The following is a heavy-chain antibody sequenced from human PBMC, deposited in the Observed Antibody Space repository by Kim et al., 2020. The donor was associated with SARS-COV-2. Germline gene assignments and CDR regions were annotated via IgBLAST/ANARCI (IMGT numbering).Heavy chain of an antibody. D-gene: IGHD2-21*02. CDR3: ARTLAYCGGDCYGGYFDY. Sequence: SETLSLTCTVSGGSISSYYWSWIRQPAGKGLEWIGRIYTSGSTNYNPSLKSRVTMSVDTSKNQFSLKLSSVTAADTAVYYCARTLAYCGGDCYGGYFDYWGQGTLVTVSS. V-gene: IGHV4-4*07. CDR1: GGSISSYY. CDR2: IYTSGST. J-gene: IGHJ4*02.